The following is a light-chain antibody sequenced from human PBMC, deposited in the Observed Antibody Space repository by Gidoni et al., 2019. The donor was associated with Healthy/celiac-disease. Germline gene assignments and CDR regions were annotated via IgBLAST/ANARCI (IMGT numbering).Light chain of an antibody. CDR1: QSISSY. Sequence: DIQMTQSPSSLSAYVGDRVTITCRASQSISSYLNWYQQKPGKAPKLLIYAASSLQSGVPSRFSGSGSGTDFTLTISRLQPEDFATYYCQQSDSTPLTFGQGTKVEIK. J-gene: IGKJ1*01. CDR3: QQSDSTPLT. CDR2: AAS. V-gene: IGKV1-39*01.